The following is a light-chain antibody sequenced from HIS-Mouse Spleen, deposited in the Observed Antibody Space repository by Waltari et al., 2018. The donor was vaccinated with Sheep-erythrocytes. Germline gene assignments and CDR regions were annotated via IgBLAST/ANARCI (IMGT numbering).Light chain of an antibody. CDR2: QDS. J-gene: IGLJ3*02. CDR1: HLGDKY. Sequence: SYELTQPPSVSVSPGQTASLPCSGDHLGDKYACWYQQKPGQSPVLVIYQDSKRPSGIPERFSGSNSGNTATLTISGTQAMDEADYYCQAWDSSTAWVFGGGTKLTVL. V-gene: IGLV3-1*01. CDR3: QAWDSSTAWV.